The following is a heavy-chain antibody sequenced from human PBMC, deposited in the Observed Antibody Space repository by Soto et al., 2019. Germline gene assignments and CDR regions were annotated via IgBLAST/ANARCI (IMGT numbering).Heavy chain of an antibody. D-gene: IGHD5-12*01. J-gene: IGHJ1*01. CDR2: IYSGGST. V-gene: IGHV3-53*04. CDR3: ARGEYSGYDFSGSFQH. Sequence: GGSLRLSCAASGFTVSSNYMSWVRQAPGKGLEWVSVIYSGGSTYYADSVKGRFTISRHNSKNTLYLQMNSLRAEDTAVYYCARGEYSGYDFSGSFQHWGQGTLVTVSS. CDR1: GFTVSSNY.